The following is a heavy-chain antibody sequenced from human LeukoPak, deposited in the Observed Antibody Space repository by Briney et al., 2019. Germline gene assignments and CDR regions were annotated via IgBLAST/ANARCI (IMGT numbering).Heavy chain of an antibody. CDR2: IYYSGST. V-gene: IGHV4-59*08. CDR3: ARFTYYDFWSGYPTGYLDY. D-gene: IGHD3-3*01. J-gene: IGHJ4*02. CDR1: GGSISSYY. Sequence: SETLSLTCTVSGGSISSYYWSWIRQPPGKGLEWIGYIYYSGSTNYNPSLKSRVTISVDTSKNQFSLKLSSVTAADTAVYYCARFTYYDFWSGYPTGYLDYWGQGTLVTVSS.